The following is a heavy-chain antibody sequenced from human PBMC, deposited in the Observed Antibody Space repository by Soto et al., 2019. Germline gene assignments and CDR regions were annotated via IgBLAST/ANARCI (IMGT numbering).Heavy chain of an antibody. J-gene: IGHJ6*03. CDR1: GGSFSGYY. CDR3: ARGVDTAMGHYYYYYMDV. D-gene: IGHD5-18*01. CDR2: INHSGST. Sequence: PSETLSLTCAVYGGSFSGYYLSWIRPPPGKGLEWIGEINHSGSTNYNPSLKSRVTISVDTSKNQFSLKLSSVTAADTAVYYCARGVDTAMGHYYYYYMDVWGKGTTVTVSS. V-gene: IGHV4-34*01.